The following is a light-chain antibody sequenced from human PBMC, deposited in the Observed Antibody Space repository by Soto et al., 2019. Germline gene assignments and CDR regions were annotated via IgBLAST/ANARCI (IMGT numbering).Light chain of an antibody. V-gene: IGKV1-39*01. CDR3: QQSYIIPPIT. CDR2: GAS. J-gene: IGKJ5*01. CDR1: QSISSY. Sequence: DIQMPQSPSSLSASVGDRVTITCRASQSISSYLNWYQQKPGKAPKVLIYGASILQSGVPSRFSGSGSGTDFTLTISSLQPEDFATYYCQQSYIIPPITFGQGTRLEIQ.